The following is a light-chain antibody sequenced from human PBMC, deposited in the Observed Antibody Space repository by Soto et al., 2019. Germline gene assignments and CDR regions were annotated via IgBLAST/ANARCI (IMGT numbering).Light chain of an antibody. J-gene: IGKJ1*01. Sequence: DIQMTQSPSSLSASVGDRVTITCRASRDITNYLAWYQQRPGKVPGLLIYAASTLQSGVPSRFSGSGSGTEFTLTISSLQPEDVATYYCQKYDIAPWTFGQGTKVEIK. CDR1: RDITNY. CDR3: QKYDIAPWT. CDR2: AAS. V-gene: IGKV1-27*01.